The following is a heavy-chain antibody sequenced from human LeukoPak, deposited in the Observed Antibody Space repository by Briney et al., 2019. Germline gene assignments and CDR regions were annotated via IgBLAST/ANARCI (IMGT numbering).Heavy chain of an antibody. J-gene: IGHJ4*02. CDR3: ARVRYSGYDFDY. CDR2: IYSGGST. Sequence: GGSLRLSCAASGFTVSSNYMSWVRQAPGKGLEWVSVIYSGGSTYYADSVKRRFTISRDNSKNTLYLQMNSLRAEDTAVYYCARVRYSGYDFDYWGQGTLVTVSS. D-gene: IGHD5-12*01. CDR1: GFTVSSNY. V-gene: IGHV3-53*01.